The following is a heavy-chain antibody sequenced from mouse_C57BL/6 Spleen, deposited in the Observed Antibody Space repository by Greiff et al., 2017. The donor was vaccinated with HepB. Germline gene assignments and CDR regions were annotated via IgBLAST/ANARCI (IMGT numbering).Heavy chain of an antibody. CDR3: TREGGYDYDGAWFAY. J-gene: IGHJ3*01. V-gene: IGHV5-9-1*02. D-gene: IGHD2-4*01. Sequence: EVMLVESGEGLVKPGGSLKLSCAASGFTFSSYAMSWVRQTPEKRLEWVAYISSGGDYIYYADTVKGRFTISRDNDRNTLYLQMSSLKSEDTAMYYCTREGGYDYDGAWFAYWGQGTLVTVSA. CDR1: GFTFSSYA. CDR2: ISSGGDYI.